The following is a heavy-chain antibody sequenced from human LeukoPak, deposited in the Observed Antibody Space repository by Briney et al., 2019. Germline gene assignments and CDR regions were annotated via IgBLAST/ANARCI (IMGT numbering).Heavy chain of an antibody. J-gene: IGHJ3*02. Sequence: GGSLRLSCVASGFTFSSYSMNWVRQAPGKGLEWVSSVSSSSSYIYYADSVKGRFTISRDNAKNSLYLQMNSLRAEDTAVYYCARTGYCSGGSCYNDYGDPSYDAFDIWGQGTMVTVSS. D-gene: IGHD2-15*01. CDR3: ARTGYCSGGSCYNDYGDPSYDAFDI. CDR1: GFTFSSYS. V-gene: IGHV3-21*01. CDR2: VSSSSSYI.